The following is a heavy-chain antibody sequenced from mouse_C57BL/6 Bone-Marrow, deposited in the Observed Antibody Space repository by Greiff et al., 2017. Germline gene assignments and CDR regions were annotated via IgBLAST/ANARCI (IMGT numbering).Heavy chain of an antibody. J-gene: IGHJ2*01. CDR3: ASRRGV. CDR1: GYTFTSYW. Sequence: QVQLQQPGAELVRPGTSVKLSCKASGYTFTSYWMHWVKQRPGQGLEWIGVIDPSDSYTNYNQKFKGKATLTVDTSSSTAYMQLSSLTSEDSAVYYCASRRGVWGQGTTLTVSS. CDR2: IDPSDSYT. V-gene: IGHV1-59*01.